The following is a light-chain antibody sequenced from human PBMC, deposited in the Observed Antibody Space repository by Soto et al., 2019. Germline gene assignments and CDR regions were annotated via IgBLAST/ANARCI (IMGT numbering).Light chain of an antibody. Sequence: DIQMTQSPSTLSASVGDTVSITCRASLSISSWLAWYQQKPGKAPKLLIYEASNLKSEVPSRFSGSGSGTDFTLTINGLQPDDFATYYCQQYDRFLYSFGPGTRLEIK. CDR1: LSISSW. J-gene: IGKJ2*01. V-gene: IGKV1-5*03. CDR2: EAS. CDR3: QQYDRFLYS.